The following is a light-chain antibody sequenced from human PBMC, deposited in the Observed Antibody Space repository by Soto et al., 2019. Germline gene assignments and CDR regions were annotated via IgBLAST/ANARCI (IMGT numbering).Light chain of an antibody. Sequence: DIHMTQSPSTLSASVGDRVTITCRASQSVKNWLAWYQQKPGKAPKFLIYKTSSLESGVPSRFSGSGSETEFTLTLSSLQPDDFATYFCQQYYTFPTFGQGTKVDIK. V-gene: IGKV1-5*03. CDR1: QSVKNW. CDR3: QQYYTFPT. CDR2: KTS. J-gene: IGKJ1*01.